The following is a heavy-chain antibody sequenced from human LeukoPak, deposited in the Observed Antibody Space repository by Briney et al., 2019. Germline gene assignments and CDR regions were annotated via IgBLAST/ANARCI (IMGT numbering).Heavy chain of an antibody. V-gene: IGHV3-30*02. CDR1: RFTFSSYG. Sequence: GGSLRLSCAASRFTFSSYGMHWVRQAPGKGLEWVAFIRYDGRNKYYSDSVKGRFTISRDNSKNTLYLQMNSLRAEDTAVYYCAKEGGASRFDYWGQGTLVTVSS. J-gene: IGHJ4*02. CDR2: IRYDGRNK. CDR3: AKEGGASRFDY. D-gene: IGHD5-12*01.